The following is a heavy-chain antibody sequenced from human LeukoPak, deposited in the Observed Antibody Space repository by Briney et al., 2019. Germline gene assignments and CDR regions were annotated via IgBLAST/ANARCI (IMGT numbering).Heavy chain of an antibody. CDR1: GFTFSSYA. Sequence: PGGSLRLSCAASGFTFSSYAMSWVRQAPGKGLEWVSAISDSGGSTYYADSVKGRFTISRDNSKNTVYLQMNSLRAGDTAVYYCEKDPRTVSTDSWGQGTLVTVSS. CDR2: ISDSGGST. J-gene: IGHJ5*01. V-gene: IGHV3-23*01. CDR3: EKDPRTVSTDS. D-gene: IGHD4-4*01.